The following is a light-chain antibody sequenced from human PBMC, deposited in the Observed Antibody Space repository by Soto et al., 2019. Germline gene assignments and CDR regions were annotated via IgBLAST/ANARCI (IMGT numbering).Light chain of an antibody. CDR1: QSLLFSNGYNY. Sequence: DIVMNQSPLSLPVTAGEPVSISGRPSQSLLFSNGYNYLDWYLQTPGQSPQLXIYLGSDRDSGVPDRFSGSGAGTECTRTISSLQPDDVETDYCPQYNSYSGTFGQGTKVDI. J-gene: IGKJ2*01. CDR3: PQYNSYSGT. V-gene: IGKV2-28*01. CDR2: LGS.